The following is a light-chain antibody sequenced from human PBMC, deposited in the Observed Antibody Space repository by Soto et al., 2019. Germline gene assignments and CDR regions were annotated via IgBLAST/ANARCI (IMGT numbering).Light chain of an antibody. J-gene: IGKJ1*01. CDR1: QSVSSN. V-gene: IGKV3-15*01. CDR2: AVS. CDR3: QQYTKRSLT. Sequence: EIMMTQSPGTLSASPGERATLSCRASQSVSSNLTWYQQKPGQAPRLLIYAVSTRATGIPARFSGSGSGTEFTLTYTSLLSEDFPVYYCQQYTKRSLTWGQGTKVEI.